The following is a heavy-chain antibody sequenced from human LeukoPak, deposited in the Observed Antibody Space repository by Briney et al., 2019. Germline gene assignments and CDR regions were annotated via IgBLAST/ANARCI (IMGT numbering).Heavy chain of an antibody. V-gene: IGHV1-69*13. Sequence: SVKVSCKASGGTFSSYAISWVRQALGQGLEWMGGIIPIFGTANYAQKFQGRVTITADESTSTAYMELSSLRSEDTAVYYCARADYDDYGNWALEAFDYWGQGTLVTVSS. CDR3: ARADYDDYGNWALEAFDY. D-gene: IGHD4-17*01. CDR2: IIPIFGTA. J-gene: IGHJ4*02. CDR1: GGTFSSYA.